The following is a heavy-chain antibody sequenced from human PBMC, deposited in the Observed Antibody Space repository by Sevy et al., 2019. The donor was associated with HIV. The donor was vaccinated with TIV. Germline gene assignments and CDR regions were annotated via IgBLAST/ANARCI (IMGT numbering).Heavy chain of an antibody. CDR1: GFTFSDYY. CDR3: ARDLPADLESPYYYYGMDV. J-gene: IGHJ6*02. V-gene: IGHV3-11*01. Sequence: GGSLRLSCVASGFTFSDYYMSWVRQAPGKGLEWVSSISRSAITIYYADSVQGRFTISGDNAKNSLYLQMNSLRAEDTAVYYCARDLPADLESPYYYYGMDVWGQGTTVTVSS. CDR2: ISRSAITI. D-gene: IGHD1-1*01.